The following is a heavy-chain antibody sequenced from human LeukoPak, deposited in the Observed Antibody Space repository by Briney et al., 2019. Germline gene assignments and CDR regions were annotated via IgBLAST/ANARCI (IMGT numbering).Heavy chain of an antibody. CDR2: IYSGGST. CDR3: VRARYYDSSAGMDV. D-gene: IGHD3-22*01. CDR1: GFTVSSNY. V-gene: IGHV3-66*01. Sequence: GGSLRLSCAASGFTVSSNYMSWVRQAPGKGLEWVSVIYSGGSTYYADSVKGRFTISRDNSKNTLYLQMNSLRAEDTAVYYCVRARYYDSSAGMDVWGQGTTVTVSS. J-gene: IGHJ6*02.